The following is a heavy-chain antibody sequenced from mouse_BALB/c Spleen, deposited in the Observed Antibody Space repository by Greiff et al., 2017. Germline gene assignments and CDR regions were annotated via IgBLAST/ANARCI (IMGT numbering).Heavy chain of an antibody. CDR2: ISSGGST. CDR3: ARGPGSSPFDY. J-gene: IGHJ2*01. Sequence: DVKLVESGGGLVKPGGSLKLSCAASGFTFSSYAMSWVRQTPEKRLEWVASISSGGSTYYPDSVKGRFTISRDNARNILYLQMSSLRSEDTAMYYCARGPGSSPFDYWGQGTTLTVSS. D-gene: IGHD1-1*01. V-gene: IGHV5-6-5*01. CDR1: GFTFSSYA.